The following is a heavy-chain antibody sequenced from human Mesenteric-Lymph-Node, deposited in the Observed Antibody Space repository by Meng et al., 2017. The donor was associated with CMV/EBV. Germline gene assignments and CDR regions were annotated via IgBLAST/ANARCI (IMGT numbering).Heavy chain of an antibody. Sequence: SETLSLTCTVSGYSISSGYYWGWIRQPPGKGLEWIGSINHSGSTYYNPSLKSRVTISVDTSKNQSSLKLSSVTAADTAVYYCARASYCSGGSCYSNYGMDVWGQGTTVTVSS. CDR2: INHSGST. CDR1: GYSISSGYY. D-gene: IGHD2-15*01. J-gene: IGHJ6*02. CDR3: ARASYCSGGSCYSNYGMDV. V-gene: IGHV4-38-2*02.